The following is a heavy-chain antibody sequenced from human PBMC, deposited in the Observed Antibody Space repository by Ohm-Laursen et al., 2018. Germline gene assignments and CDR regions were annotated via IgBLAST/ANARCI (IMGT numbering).Heavy chain of an antibody. CDR2: INPSGGST. CDR1: GYTFTSYY. V-gene: IGHV1-46*01. CDR3: ARDLGVFDY. D-gene: IGHD1-26*01. Sequence: ATVKISCKASGYTFTSYYMHWVRQAPGQGLEWMGIINPSGGSTSYAQKFQGRVTMTRDTSTSTVYMELSSLRSEDTAMYYCARDLGVFDYWGQGTLVTVSS. J-gene: IGHJ4*02.